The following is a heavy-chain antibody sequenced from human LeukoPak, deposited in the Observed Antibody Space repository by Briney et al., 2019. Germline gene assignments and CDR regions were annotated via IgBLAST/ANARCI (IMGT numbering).Heavy chain of an antibody. J-gene: IGHJ3*02. Sequence: GGSLRLSCAASGFTFSNYWMHWVRQAPGKGLVWVSRINSDGSSTIYADSVKGRFTFSRDNAKNTVYLQMNSLRAEDTAVYYCSRGGDYHAFDIWGQGTMVTVSS. CDR2: INSDGSST. CDR1: GFTFSNYW. V-gene: IGHV3-74*01. D-gene: IGHD4-17*01. CDR3: SRGGDYHAFDI.